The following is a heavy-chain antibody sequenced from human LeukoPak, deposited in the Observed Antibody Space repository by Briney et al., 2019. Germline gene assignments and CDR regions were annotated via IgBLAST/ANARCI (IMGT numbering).Heavy chain of an antibody. CDR2: ISGSGAYI. Sequence: GGSLRLSCAASEFTFSTYNMNWVRQAPGKGLEWVSSISGSGAYIYYADSVKGRFTISRDNAKNSLSLQMNSLRAGDTAVYYCARAYLNAFDIWGQGTMVTVSS. V-gene: IGHV3-21*01. CDR3: ARAYLNAFDI. D-gene: IGHD2/OR15-2a*01. J-gene: IGHJ3*02. CDR1: EFTFSTYN.